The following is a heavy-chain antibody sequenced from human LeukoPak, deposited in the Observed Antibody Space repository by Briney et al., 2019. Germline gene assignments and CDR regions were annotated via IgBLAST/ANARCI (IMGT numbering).Heavy chain of an antibody. CDR3: AKGLRHIVGATYLQH. CDR1: GFTFSSYS. Sequence: PGGSLRLSCAASGFTFSSYSMNWVRQAPGKGLEWVSSISSSSSYIYYADSVKGRFTISRDNAKNSLYLQMNSLRAEDTAVYYCAKGLRHIVGATYLQHWGQGTLVTVSS. CDR2: ISSSSSYI. D-gene: IGHD1-26*01. J-gene: IGHJ1*01. V-gene: IGHV3-21*04.